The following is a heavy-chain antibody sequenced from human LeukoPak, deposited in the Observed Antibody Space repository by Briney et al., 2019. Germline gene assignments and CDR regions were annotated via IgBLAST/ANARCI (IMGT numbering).Heavy chain of an antibody. Sequence: GGSLRLSCAASEFTFSNYAMNCVRQAPGKGLEWVSGISGGGGSTYYADSVKGRFTISRDNSKTTLYLQMDSLRAEDTALYYCAKGSGINHYHWIDPWGQGTLVTASS. CDR2: ISGGGGST. D-gene: IGHD1-14*01. J-gene: IGHJ5*02. CDR3: AKGSGINHYHWIDP. CDR1: EFTFSNYA. V-gene: IGHV3-23*01.